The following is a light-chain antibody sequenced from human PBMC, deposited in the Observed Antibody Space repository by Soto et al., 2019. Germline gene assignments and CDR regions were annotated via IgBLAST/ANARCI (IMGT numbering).Light chain of an antibody. V-gene: IGKV1-39*01. CDR2: AAS. J-gene: IGKJ5*01. CDR3: QQDYSTLAT. CDR1: ESISRH. Sequence: DIQMSQSPSSLSSSVGDRVTITCRAAESISRHLNWYQQEPGRAPDLLIYAASTLQNGVPSRFTGSGSGTEFTLTITGLQLEDFATYYCQQDYSTLATFGQGTRLEI.